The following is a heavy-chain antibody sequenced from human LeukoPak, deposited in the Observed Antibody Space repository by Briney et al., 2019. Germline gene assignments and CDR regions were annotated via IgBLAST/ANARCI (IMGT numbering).Heavy chain of an antibody. V-gene: IGHV3-43*01. D-gene: IGHD3-22*01. J-gene: IGHJ4*02. CDR2: INWDGGSA. CDR1: GFTFDDCT. CDR3: AKGRGYGSGYYFDY. Sequence: GGSLRLSCAASGFTFDDCTMHWVRRAPGKGLQWVSLINWDGGSAYYADSVKGRFTISRDNSKDSLYLQMNSLRTEDTALYYCAKGRGYGSGYYFDYWGQGTLVTVSS.